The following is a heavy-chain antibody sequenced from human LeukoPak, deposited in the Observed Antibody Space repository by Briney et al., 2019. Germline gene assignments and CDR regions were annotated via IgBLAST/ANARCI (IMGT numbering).Heavy chain of an antibody. D-gene: IGHD5-18*01. CDR1: GFTSSSYS. V-gene: IGHV3-23*01. CDR3: AKVPELSIQLWFFDY. CDR2: ISGSGGST. J-gene: IGHJ4*02. Sequence: GGSLRLSCAASGFTSSSYSMNWVRQAPGKGLEWVSAISGSGGSTYYADSVKGWFTISRDNSKNTLYLQMNSLRAEDTAVYYCAKVPELSIQLWFFDYWGQGTLVTVSS.